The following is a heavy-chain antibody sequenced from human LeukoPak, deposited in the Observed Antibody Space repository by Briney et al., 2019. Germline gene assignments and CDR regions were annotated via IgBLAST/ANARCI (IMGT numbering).Heavy chain of an antibody. Sequence: PGGSLRLSCAASGFTFSSYGMHWVRQAPGKGLEWVAFIRYDGSNKYYADSVKGRFTISRDNSKNTLYLQMNSLRAEDTGVSYCAKDRAYQLHVDTAMAGYFDYWGQGTLVTVSS. CDR2: IRYDGSNK. CDR3: AKDRAYQLHVDTAMAGYFDY. V-gene: IGHV3-30*02. D-gene: IGHD5-18*01. CDR1: GFTFSSYG. J-gene: IGHJ4*02.